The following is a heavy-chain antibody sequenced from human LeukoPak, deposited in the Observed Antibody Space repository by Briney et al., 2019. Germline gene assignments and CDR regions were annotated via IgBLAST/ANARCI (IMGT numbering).Heavy chain of an antibody. J-gene: IGHJ5*02. D-gene: IGHD2-21*01. CDR1: GGSISSYY. V-gene: IGHV4-59*08. CDR3: ARHLNGRVSP. CDR2: IYYSGST. Sequence: SQTLSLTCTVSGGSISSYYWSWIRQPPGKGLEWIGYIYYSGSTNYNPSLKSRVTISVDTSKNQFSLKLSSVTAADTAVYYCARHLNGRVSPWGQGTLVTVSS.